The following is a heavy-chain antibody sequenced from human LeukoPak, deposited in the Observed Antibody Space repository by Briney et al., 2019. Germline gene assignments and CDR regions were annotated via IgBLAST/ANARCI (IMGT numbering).Heavy chain of an antibody. V-gene: IGHV3-33*01. CDR3: ARRDGDNDRGFDY. D-gene: IGHD4-17*01. Sequence: QPGTLLILSCAASGFTFSGYSMHWVRQAPGKGLEWVAVIWYDGSKKYYADSVKGRFTISRDNSKNTLYLQMNSLRAEDTAVYYCARRDGDNDRGFDYWGQGTMVTVSS. J-gene: IGHJ4*02. CDR2: IWYDGSKK. CDR1: GFTFSGYS.